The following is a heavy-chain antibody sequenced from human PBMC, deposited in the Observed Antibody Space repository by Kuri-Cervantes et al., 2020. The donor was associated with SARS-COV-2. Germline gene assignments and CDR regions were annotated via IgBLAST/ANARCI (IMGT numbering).Heavy chain of an antibody. V-gene: IGHV3-48*04. J-gene: IGHJ4*02. D-gene: IGHD6-13*01. CDR3: AREGRMGSSSWTLDY. Sequence: GESLKISCAASGFTFSSYSMNWVRQAPGKGLEWVSYISSSSSTIYYADSVKGRFTISRGNAKNSLYLQMNSLRAEDTAVYYCAREGRMGSSSWTLDYWGQGTLVTVSS. CDR1: GFTFSSYS. CDR2: ISSSSSTI.